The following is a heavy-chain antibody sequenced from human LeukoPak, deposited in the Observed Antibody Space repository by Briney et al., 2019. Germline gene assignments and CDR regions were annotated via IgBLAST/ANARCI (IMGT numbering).Heavy chain of an antibody. V-gene: IGHV4-34*01. CDR3: ARGYKAYGDYRGCQFDP. CDR2: INHSGST. J-gene: IGHJ5*02. CDR1: GGSFSGYY. Sequence: PSETLSLTCAVYGGSFSGYYWSWTRQPPGKGLEWIGEINHSGSTNYNPSLKSRVTISVDTSKNQFSLKLSSVTAADTAVYYCARGYKAYGDYRGCQFDPWGQGTLVTVSS. D-gene: IGHD4-17*01.